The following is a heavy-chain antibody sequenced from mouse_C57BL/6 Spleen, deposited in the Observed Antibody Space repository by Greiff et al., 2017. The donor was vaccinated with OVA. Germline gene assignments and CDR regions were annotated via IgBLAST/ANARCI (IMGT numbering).Heavy chain of an antibody. CDR1: GFTFSSYG. Sequence: EVKVVESGGDLVKPGGSLKLSCAASGFTFSSYGMSWVRQTPDKRLEWVATISSGGSYTYYPDSVKGRFTISRDNTKNTLYLQMSSLKSDDTAIYYCARDYYDYDYFDYWGQGTTLTVSS. J-gene: IGHJ2*01. D-gene: IGHD2-4*01. CDR3: ARDYYDYDYFDY. CDR2: ISSGGSYT. V-gene: IGHV5-6*01.